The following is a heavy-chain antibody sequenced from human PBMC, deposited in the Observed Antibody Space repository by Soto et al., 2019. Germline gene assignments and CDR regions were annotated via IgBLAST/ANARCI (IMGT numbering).Heavy chain of an antibody. J-gene: IGHJ4*02. CDR2: IYYTGST. D-gene: IGHD3-22*01. CDR1: GGSVTGGTYY. Sequence: SETLSLTCTVSGGSVTGGTYYWTWIRQPPGKGLEWIGYIYYTGSTNYNLSLKSRVSISLDTSKNQFSLRLSSVTAADTAMYYCARGLDYDSSGYYFLAYWGQGTLVTVSS. V-gene: IGHV4-61*01. CDR3: ARGLDYDSSGYYFLAY.